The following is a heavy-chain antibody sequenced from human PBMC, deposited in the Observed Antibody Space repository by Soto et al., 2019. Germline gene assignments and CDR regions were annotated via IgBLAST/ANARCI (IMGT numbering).Heavy chain of an antibody. CDR2: IYHSGST. CDR3: AAGGGLPRYY. V-gene: IGHV4-30-2*01. J-gene: IGHJ4*02. Sequence: QLQLQESGSGLVKPSQTLSLTCAVSGGSISSGGYSWSWIRQPPGKGLEWIGYIYHSGSTYYNPPLRSRVTISVDRSKHRFSLKLSSVTAADTAVYYCAAGGGLPRYYWGQGTLVTVSS. D-gene: IGHD5-12*01. CDR1: GGSISSGGYS.